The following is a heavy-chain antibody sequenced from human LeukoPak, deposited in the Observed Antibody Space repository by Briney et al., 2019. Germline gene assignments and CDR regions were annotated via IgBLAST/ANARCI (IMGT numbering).Heavy chain of an antibody. CDR1: GGSFSGYY. Sequence: SETLSLTCAVYGGSFSGYYWSWIRQPPGKGLEWIGEINHSGSTNYNPSLKSRVTISVDTSKNQFSLKLSSVTAADTAVYYCARQLVDIVATILSGWFDPWGQGTLVTVSS. CDR2: INHSGST. CDR3: ARQLVDIVATILSGWFDP. D-gene: IGHD5-12*01. V-gene: IGHV4-34*01. J-gene: IGHJ5*02.